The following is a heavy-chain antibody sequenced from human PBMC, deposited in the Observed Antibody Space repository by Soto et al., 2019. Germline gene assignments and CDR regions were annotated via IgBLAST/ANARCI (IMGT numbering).Heavy chain of an antibody. D-gene: IGHD3-3*01. Sequence: EVQLVESGGGLVKPGGSLRLSCAASGFTFSSYSMNWVRQAPGKGLEWVSSISSSSSYIYYADSVKGRFTISRDNAKNSLYLQMNSLRAEDTAVYYCARASGVLRFLEWLLGYFDYWGQGTLVTVSS. CDR2: ISSSSSYI. V-gene: IGHV3-21*01. CDR1: GFTFSSYS. CDR3: ARASGVLRFLEWLLGYFDY. J-gene: IGHJ4*02.